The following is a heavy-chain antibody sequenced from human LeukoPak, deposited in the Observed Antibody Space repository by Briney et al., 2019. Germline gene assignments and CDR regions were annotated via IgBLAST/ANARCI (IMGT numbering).Heavy chain of an antibody. V-gene: IGHV1-2*02. CDR3: ARAAGGSGSCPD. CDR1: GYTFTGYY. CDR2: INPNSGGT. Sequence: ASAKVSCKASGYTFTGYYMHWVRQAPGQGLEWMGWINPNSGGTNYAQKFQGRVTMTRDTSISTAYMELSRLRSDDTAVYYCARAAGGSGSCPDWGQGTLVTVSS. J-gene: IGHJ4*02. D-gene: IGHD1-26*01.